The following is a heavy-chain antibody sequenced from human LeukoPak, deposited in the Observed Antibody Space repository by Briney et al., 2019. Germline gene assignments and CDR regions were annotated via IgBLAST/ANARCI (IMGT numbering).Heavy chain of an antibody. J-gene: IGHJ6*03. V-gene: IGHV4-4*07. Sequence: SEALSLTCTVSGGSISSYYWSWIRQPAGKGLEWIGRIYTSGSTNYNPSLKSRVTISVDTSKNQFSLKLSSVTAADTAVYYCARDLALRTYYYDSGAMDVWGKGTTVTVSS. D-gene: IGHD3-22*01. CDR3: ARDLALRTYYYDSGAMDV. CDR1: GGSISSYY. CDR2: IYTSGST.